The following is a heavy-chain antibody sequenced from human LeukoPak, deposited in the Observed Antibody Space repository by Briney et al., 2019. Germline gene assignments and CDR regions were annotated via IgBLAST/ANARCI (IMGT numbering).Heavy chain of an antibody. Sequence: GGSLRLSCAASGFTFNDYGMHWVRQAPGKGREWVALISYDGSNEYYADSVKGRFTISRDNFKNTVYLQMNSLRAEDTAVYYCAKMITMAPGVSYWGQGTLVTVSS. J-gene: IGHJ4*02. V-gene: IGHV3-30*18. CDR3: AKMITMAPGVSY. CDR2: ISYDGSNE. CDR1: GFTFNDYG. D-gene: IGHD3-10*01.